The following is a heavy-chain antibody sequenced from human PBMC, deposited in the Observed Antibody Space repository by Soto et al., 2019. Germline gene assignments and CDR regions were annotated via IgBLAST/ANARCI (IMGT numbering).Heavy chain of an antibody. D-gene: IGHD2-15*01. J-gene: IGHJ4*02. CDR2: INGGGGST. V-gene: IGHV3-23*01. CDR3: AKDKVCSGGSCYYDY. CDR1: GFTFSSYT. Sequence: EVQLLEAGADLIQPGGSLRLSCAASGFTFSSYTMTWVRQAPGKGLEWVSAINGGGGSTYYADSVKGRFTISRDNSKDTLYLQMNSLRAEDTAVYYCAKDKVCSGGSCYYDYWGQGTLVTVSS.